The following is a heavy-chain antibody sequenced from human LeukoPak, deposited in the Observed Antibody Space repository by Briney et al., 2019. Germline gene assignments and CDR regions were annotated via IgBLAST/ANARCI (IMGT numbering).Heavy chain of an antibody. CDR1: DGSINSYC. CDR2: IYASGST. V-gene: IGHV4-4*07. CDR3: ARLLVVESRFDP. J-gene: IGHJ5*02. Sequence: SETLSLTCTVSDGSINSYCWSWIRQPAGKGLEYIGRIYASGSTNYNPSLNSRVTMSVDTSKNQFSLKLTSVTAADTAVYSCARLLVVESRFDPWGQGTLVTVSS. D-gene: IGHD2-15*01.